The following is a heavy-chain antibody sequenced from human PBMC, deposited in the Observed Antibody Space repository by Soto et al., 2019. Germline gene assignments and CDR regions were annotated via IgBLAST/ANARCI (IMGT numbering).Heavy chain of an antibody. CDR3: AKYRRTEAEGFTLDY. CDR1: GDSINNNY. CDR2: IYYTGSP. Sequence: PSETLSLTCTVSGDSINNNYCSWIRQPPGKRLEWIGYIYYTGSPTYNPSLESRVTMSVDTSKNQCSLKLNSVNAADTAVYYCAKYRRTEAEGFTLDYWGRGTLVTVSS. V-gene: IGHV4-59*01. D-gene: IGHD6-13*01. J-gene: IGHJ4*02.